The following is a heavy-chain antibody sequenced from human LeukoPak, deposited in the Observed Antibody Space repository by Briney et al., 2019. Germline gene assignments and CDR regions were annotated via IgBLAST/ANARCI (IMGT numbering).Heavy chain of an antibody. CDR3: TRVDYGAHGARDY. CDR1: GYTFTSYG. CDR2: ISAYNGNT. V-gene: IGHV1-18*01. Sequence: ASVKVSCKASGYTFTSYGISWVRQAPGQGLEWMGWISAYNGNTNNAQKLQGRVTMTTDTSTSTAYMELPSLRSDGTAVHYCTRVDYGAHGARDYWGQGTLVTVS. D-gene: IGHD4-17*01. J-gene: IGHJ4*02.